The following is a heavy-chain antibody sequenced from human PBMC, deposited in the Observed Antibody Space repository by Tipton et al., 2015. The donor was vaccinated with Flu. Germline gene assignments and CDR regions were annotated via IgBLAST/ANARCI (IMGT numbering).Heavy chain of an antibody. CDR3: AKDETGGSAFDV. D-gene: IGHD7-27*01. CDR2: MYTTGST. CDR1: GASISIGAYY. Sequence: LRLSCTVSGASISIGAYYWTWIRRPADKGLEWIGRMYTTGSTNYNPSLKGRVTISGDTSKNQFSLTLRSVTAADTALYYCAKDETGGSAFDVWGQGTLVSVSS. V-gene: IGHV4-61*02. J-gene: IGHJ3*01.